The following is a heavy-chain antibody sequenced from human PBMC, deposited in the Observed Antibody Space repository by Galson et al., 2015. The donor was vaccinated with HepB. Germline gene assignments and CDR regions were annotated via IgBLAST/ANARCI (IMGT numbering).Heavy chain of an antibody. V-gene: IGHV1-2*04. CDR3: ARWGYSGYDYYYYGMDV. CDR2: INPNSGGT. Sequence: SVKVSCKASGYTFTGYYMHWVRQAPGQGLEWMGWINPNSGGTNYAQKFQGWVTMTRDTSISTAYMELSRLRSDDTAVYYCARWGYSGYDYYYYGMDVWGQGTTVTVSS. J-gene: IGHJ6*02. CDR1: GYTFTGYY. D-gene: IGHD5-12*01.